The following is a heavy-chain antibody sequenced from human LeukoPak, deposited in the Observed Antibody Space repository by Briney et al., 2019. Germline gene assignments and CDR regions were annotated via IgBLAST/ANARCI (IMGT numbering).Heavy chain of an antibody. CDR1: GGSISTYY. J-gene: IGHJ4*02. D-gene: IGHD5-18*01. CDR2: IYYSGSI. V-gene: IGHV4-59*08. Sequence: SETLSLTCTVSGGSISTYYWSRIRQPPGKGLEWIGYIYYSGSINYNPSLKSRVTISVDTSKNQFSLKLISVTAADTAVYYCARSRGYSYGTTFLDYWGQGTLVTVSS. CDR3: ARSRGYSYGTTFLDY.